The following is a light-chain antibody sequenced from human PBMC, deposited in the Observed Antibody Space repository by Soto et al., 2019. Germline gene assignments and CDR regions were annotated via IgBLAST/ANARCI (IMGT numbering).Light chain of an antibody. CDR2: DAS. CDR3: QQRSNWPRT. Sequence: EIVLTQSPATLSLSPGERATLSCRASQSVNTYLVWYQQEPGQAPRLPIYDASNRATGIPARFSGSGSGTDFTLTISSLGPEDFAVYYCQQRSNWPRTFGQGTKVEIK. CDR1: QSVNTY. J-gene: IGKJ1*01. V-gene: IGKV3-11*01.